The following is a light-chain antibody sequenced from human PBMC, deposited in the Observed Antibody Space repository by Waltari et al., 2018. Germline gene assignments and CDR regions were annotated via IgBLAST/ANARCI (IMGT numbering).Light chain of an antibody. J-gene: IGKJ1*01. Sequence: EIVLTQSPGSLSSSPGERVNLSCRASQSVSSALAWYQQKPGQPPRLLIFVASNRATGIPDRFSGSGSETDFSITISRLEPEDFAVYYCQHYVRLPATFGQGTKVEIK. CDR3: QHYVRLPAT. CDR1: QSVSSA. V-gene: IGKV3-20*01. CDR2: VAS.